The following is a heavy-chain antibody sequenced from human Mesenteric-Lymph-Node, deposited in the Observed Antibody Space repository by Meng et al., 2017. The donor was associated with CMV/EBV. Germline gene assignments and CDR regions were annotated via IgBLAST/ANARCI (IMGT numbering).Heavy chain of an antibody. CDR2: IVGGDDTV. J-gene: IGHJ5*02. V-gene: IGHV3-48*03. Sequence: GESLKISCVASGFTLDTYEMHWLRQAPGQGLEWLSYIVGGDDTVFYADSVRGRFTVSRDKAKNSLYLQMNSLRAEDTAIYYCARLYGSGRYHRFDPWGQGTLVTVSS. CDR1: GFTLDTYE. D-gene: IGHD3-10*01. CDR3: ARLYGSGRYHRFDP.